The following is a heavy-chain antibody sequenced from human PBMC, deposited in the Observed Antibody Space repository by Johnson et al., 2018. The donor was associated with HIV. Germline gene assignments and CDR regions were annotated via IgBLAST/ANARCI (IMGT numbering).Heavy chain of an antibody. V-gene: IGHV3-30*03. J-gene: IGHJ3*01. D-gene: IGHD1-26*01. CDR3: ARDVGGAGSYDSWEGAFDF. CDR2: ISYDGSNS. Sequence: QVQLVESGGGLVQPGGSLILSCAASGFTFSSYWMHWVRQAPGKGLEWVAVISYDGSNSYYADSVRGRFALSRDISKNTVYLQMNSLRAEDTAVYYCARDVGGAGSYDSWEGAFDFWGQGTMVTVSS. CDR1: GFTFSSYW.